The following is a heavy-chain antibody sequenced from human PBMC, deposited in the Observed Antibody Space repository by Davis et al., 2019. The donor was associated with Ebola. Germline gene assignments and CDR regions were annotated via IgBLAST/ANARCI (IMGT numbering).Heavy chain of an antibody. D-gene: IGHD3-3*01. CDR1: GGSVSSGYYY. CDR3: ARHGRVCWSGYDAVDI. Sequence: SETLSLTCTVSGGSVSSGYYYWSWVRQPPGKGLEWIGYIYYSGSTTNNPSLKSRVTISVDTSKNQFSLKLSSVTAADTAVYYCARHGRVCWSGYDAVDIWGQGTMVTVSS. V-gene: IGHV4-61*01. CDR2: IYYSGST. J-gene: IGHJ3*02.